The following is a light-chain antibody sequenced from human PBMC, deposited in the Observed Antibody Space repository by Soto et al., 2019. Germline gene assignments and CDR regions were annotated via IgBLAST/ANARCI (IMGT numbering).Light chain of an antibody. CDR2: DAS. CDR1: QSVSSY. J-gene: IGKJ5*01. Sequence: EIVLAQSPAPASLSPGEGATLSCTASQSVSSYLAWYQQKPGQAPRLLIYDASNRATGLPARFSGSGSGTDFTLTISSLEPEDFATYYCQQYNSYSGTFGQGTRLEIK. V-gene: IGKV3-11*01. CDR3: QQYNSYSGT.